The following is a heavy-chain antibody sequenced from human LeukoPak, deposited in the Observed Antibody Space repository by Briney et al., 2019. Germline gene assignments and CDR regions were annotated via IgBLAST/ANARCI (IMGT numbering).Heavy chain of an antibody. Sequence: GGSLGLSCAASGFTFSNYGMNWVRQAPGKGLEWVSHITSSSGTMYYADSVEGRFTISRDNAKNSLYLQMNSLRGEDTAVYYCVTAAVAGTVYWGQGTLVTVSS. CDR1: GFTFSNYG. CDR3: VTAAVAGTVY. D-gene: IGHD6-19*01. V-gene: IGHV3-48*01. J-gene: IGHJ4*02. CDR2: ITSSSGTM.